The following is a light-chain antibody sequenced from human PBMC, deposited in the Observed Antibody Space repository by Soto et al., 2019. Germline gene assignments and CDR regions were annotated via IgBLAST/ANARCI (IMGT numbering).Light chain of an antibody. CDR3: QGYGDSPPAFT. Sequence: EIVLTQSPGTLSLSSGERATLSCRASQSVRSNYLAWYQQKPGQAPRLLIYGASSRATGIPDRFGGSGSGTDFTLTISRLEPEDFAVYYCQGYGDSPPAFTFGQGTKLQIK. CDR2: GAS. J-gene: IGKJ2*01. CDR1: QSVRSNY. V-gene: IGKV3-20*01.